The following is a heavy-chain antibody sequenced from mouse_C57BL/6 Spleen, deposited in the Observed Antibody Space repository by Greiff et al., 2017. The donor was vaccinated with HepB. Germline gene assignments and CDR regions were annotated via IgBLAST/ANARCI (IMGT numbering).Heavy chain of an antibody. CDR2: IDPSDSET. J-gene: IGHJ4*01. CDR3: ARRGYYYGSSYAPYAMDY. Sequence: QVQLQQPGAELVRPGSSVKLSCKASGYTFTSYWMHWVKQRPIQGLEWIGNIDPSDSETHYNQKFKDKATLTVDKSSSTAYMQLSSLTSEDSAVYYCARRGYYYGSSYAPYAMDYWGQGTSVTVSS. CDR1: GYTFTSYW. V-gene: IGHV1-52*01. D-gene: IGHD1-1*01.